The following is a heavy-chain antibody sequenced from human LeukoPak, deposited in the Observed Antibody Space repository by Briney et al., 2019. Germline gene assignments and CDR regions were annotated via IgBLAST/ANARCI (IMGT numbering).Heavy chain of an antibody. CDR3: AKTPVYYPINY. CDR2: ISSAGTTK. Sequence: PGGSLRLSCAASGFTFNTYAMHWVRQAAGMGLEWVAVISSAGTTKYYADSVKGRFTVSRDNSKNTLYLQMNSLRAEDTAVYYCAKTPVYYPINYWGQGTLVTVSS. D-gene: IGHD2/OR15-2a*01. CDR1: GFTFNTYA. V-gene: IGHV3-30-3*02. J-gene: IGHJ4*02.